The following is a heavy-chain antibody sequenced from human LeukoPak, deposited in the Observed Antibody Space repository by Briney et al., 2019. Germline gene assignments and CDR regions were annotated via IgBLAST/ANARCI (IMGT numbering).Heavy chain of an antibody. CDR3: ARGRGPTRALEKGIVVVPAEVGFDY. V-gene: IGHV4-34*01. J-gene: IGHJ4*02. Sequence: SETLSLTCAVYGGSFSGYYWSWIRQPPGKGLEWIGEINHSGSTNYNPSLKSRVTISVDTSKNQFSLKLSSVTAADTAVYYCARGRGPTRALEKGIVVVPAEVGFDYWGQGTLVTVSS. CDR2: INHSGST. D-gene: IGHD2-2*01. CDR1: GGSFSGYY.